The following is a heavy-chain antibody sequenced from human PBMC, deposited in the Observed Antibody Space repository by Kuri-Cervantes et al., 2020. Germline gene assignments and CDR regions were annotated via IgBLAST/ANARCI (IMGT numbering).Heavy chain of an antibody. D-gene: IGHD4-17*01. CDR3: AKDSGDGYGDYGRERGSLGRDVFDY. J-gene: IGHJ4*02. CDR1: GYTFTSYG. Sequence: ASVKVSCKASGYTFTSYGISWVRQAPGQGLEWMGWISAYNGNTNYAQKLQGRVTMTTDTSTSTAYMELRSLRSDDTAVYYCAKDSGDGYGDYGRERGSLGRDVFDYWGQGTLVTVSS. V-gene: IGHV1-18*01. CDR2: ISAYNGNT.